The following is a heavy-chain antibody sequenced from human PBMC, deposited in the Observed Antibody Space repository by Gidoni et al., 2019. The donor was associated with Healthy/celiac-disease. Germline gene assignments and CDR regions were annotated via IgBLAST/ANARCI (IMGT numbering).Heavy chain of an antibody. CDR3: AKERGYCSGGSCYSSSYYDYGMDV. J-gene: IGHJ6*02. Sequence: EVQLLESGGGLVQPGGSLRLSGAASGFTFSSYAMSWVRQAPGKGLGWVSAISGRCGITYYAYSVKGRFTISRDNSKNTLYLQMNSLRAEDTAVYYCAKERGYCSGGSCYSSSYYDYGMDVWGQGTTVIVSS. CDR2: ISGRCGIT. CDR1: GFTFSSYA. V-gene: IGHV3-23*01. D-gene: IGHD2-15*01.